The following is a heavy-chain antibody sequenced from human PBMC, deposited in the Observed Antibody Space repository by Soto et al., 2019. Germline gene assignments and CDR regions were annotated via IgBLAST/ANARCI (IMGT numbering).Heavy chain of an antibody. Sequence: SETLSLTCTVSGGSISSSSYYWGWIRQPPGKGLEWIGSIYYSGSTYYNPSLKSRVTISVDTSKNQFSLKLSSVTAADTAVYYCARLGGGWFTNWFDPWGQGTLVTVSS. CDR3: ARLGGGWFTNWFDP. CDR1: GGSISSSSYY. V-gene: IGHV4-39*01. J-gene: IGHJ5*02. CDR2: IYYSGST. D-gene: IGHD6-19*01.